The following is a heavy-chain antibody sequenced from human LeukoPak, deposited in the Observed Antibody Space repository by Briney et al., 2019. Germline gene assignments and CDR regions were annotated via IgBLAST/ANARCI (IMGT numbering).Heavy chain of an antibody. V-gene: IGHV3-7*03. D-gene: IGHD5-24*01. CDR1: GFTFSTYW. Sequence: PGGSLRLSCAASGFTFSTYWMNWFRQTPGKGLEWVAKIKADGGEKDHVASVKGRFTISRDNAKNSLYLQMNSLRAEDTALYYCARVGDGGDGYNIFDYWGQGTLVTVSS. CDR3: ARVGDGGDGYNIFDY. CDR2: IKADGGEK. J-gene: IGHJ4*02.